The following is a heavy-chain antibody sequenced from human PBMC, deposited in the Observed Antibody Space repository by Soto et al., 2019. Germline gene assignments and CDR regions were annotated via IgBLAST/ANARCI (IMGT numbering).Heavy chain of an antibody. D-gene: IGHD2-2*01. CDR2: ISSSSSTI. CDR1: GFTFSSYS. V-gene: IGHV3-48*01. CDR3: ARAIRDIVVVPADGYYYYMDV. Sequence: GGSLRLSCAASGFTFSSYSMNWVRQAPGKGLEWVSYISSSSSTIYYADSVKGRFTISRDNAKNSLYLQMNSLRAEDTAVYYCARAIRDIVVVPADGYYYYMDVWGKGTTVTVSS. J-gene: IGHJ6*03.